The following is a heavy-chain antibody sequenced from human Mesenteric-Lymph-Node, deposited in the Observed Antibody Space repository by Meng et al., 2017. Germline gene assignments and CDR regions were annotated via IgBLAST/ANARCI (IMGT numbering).Heavy chain of an antibody. J-gene: IGHJ4*02. V-gene: IGHV4-34*02. CDR2: VYHNGVT. CDR3: ARGGATPMIIKY. Sequence: QLQLKQWGADVLKPSETPSSTCAVYGGSLSGYYWSWIRQPPGKGLEWMGEVYHNGVTKYSPSLRSRVVISIDTSKNQFSLNLRSVSAADTAMYYCARGGATPMIIKYWGPGTLVTVSS. CDR1: GGSLSGYY. D-gene: IGHD3-10*01.